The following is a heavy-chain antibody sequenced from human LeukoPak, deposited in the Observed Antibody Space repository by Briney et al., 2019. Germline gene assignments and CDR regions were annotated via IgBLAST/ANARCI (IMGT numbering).Heavy chain of an antibody. D-gene: IGHD2-2*01. V-gene: IGHV1-46*01. CDR3: ARDYANNWFDP. J-gene: IGHJ5*02. Sequence: ASVKVSCKASGYTFTSYYMHWVRQAPGQGLEWMGLINPTGGSTGYAQKFQGRVTMTRDMSTSTAYMELSSLRSEDTAVYYCARDYANNWFDPWGQGTLVTVSS. CDR2: INPTGGST. CDR1: GYTFTSYY.